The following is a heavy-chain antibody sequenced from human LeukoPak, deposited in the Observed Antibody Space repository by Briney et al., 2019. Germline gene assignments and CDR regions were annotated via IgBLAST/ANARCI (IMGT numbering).Heavy chain of an antibody. CDR1: GYTFTSYS. Sequence: ASLKVSCKASGYTFTSYSINWGRQAPGQRLEWLGWISTYNGNTNYAQKLQGRVTMTTDTSTSTAYMELRSLRSDDAAVYYCAKDRWRDGSSSFDNWGQGTLVTVSS. J-gene: IGHJ4*02. D-gene: IGHD6-6*01. CDR3: AKDRWRDGSSSFDN. CDR2: ISTYNGNT. V-gene: IGHV1-18*01.